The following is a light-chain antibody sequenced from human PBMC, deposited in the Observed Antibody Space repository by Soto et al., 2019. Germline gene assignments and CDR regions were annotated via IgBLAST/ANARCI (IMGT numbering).Light chain of an antibody. J-gene: IGKJ3*01. V-gene: IGKV3-11*01. CDR1: QSVGSF. CDR3: QHRANWLGT. Sequence: EIVLTQSPATLSLSPGERATLSCRASQSVGSFLAWYQQKSGQTPRLLIYDASNRVTGIPARFSGSGSGTDFTLTISSLEPEAFAVYYCQHRANWLGTFGPGTKVDMK. CDR2: DAS.